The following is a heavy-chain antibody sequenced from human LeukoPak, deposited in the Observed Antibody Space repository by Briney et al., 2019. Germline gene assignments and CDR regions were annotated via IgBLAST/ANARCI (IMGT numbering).Heavy chain of an antibody. J-gene: IGHJ1*01. D-gene: IGHD6-13*01. CDR1: GYSISSGYY. V-gene: IGHV4-38-2*02. CDR2: IHHSGST. CDR3: ARVAAGIGFFQH. Sequence: SETLSLTCIVSGYSISSGYYWGWIRQPPGKGLEWIRNIHHSGSTYYNPSLKSRVTISVDTSKNQLSLKLSSVTAADTAVYYCARVAAGIGFFQHWGQGTLVTVSS.